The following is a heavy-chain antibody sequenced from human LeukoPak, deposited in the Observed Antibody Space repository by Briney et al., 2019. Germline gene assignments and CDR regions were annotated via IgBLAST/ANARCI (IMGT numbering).Heavy chain of an antibody. D-gene: IGHD5-24*01. CDR2: INTNTGNP. CDR3: ALCQVPEIKDAFDI. CDR1: GYTFTSYA. V-gene: IGHV7-4-1*02. J-gene: IGHJ3*02. Sequence: ASVKVSCKASGYTFTSYAMNWVRQAPGQGLEWMGWINTNTGNPTYAQGFTGRFVFSLDTSVSTAYLQISSLKAEDTAVYYCALCQVPEIKDAFDIWGQGTMVTVSS.